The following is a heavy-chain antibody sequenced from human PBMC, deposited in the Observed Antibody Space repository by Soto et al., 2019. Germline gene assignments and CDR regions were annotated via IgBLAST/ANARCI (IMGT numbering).Heavy chain of an antibody. V-gene: IGHV4-61*01. CDR1: GGSVSSGSYY. J-gene: IGHJ4*02. Sequence: QVQLQESGPGLVKPSETLSLTCTVSGGSVSSGSYYWSWIRQPPGKGLEWIGYIYYSGSTNYNPSLKSRVTISVDTSKNQFSLKLSSVTAADTAVYYCARAGGRSSSGWYLDYWGQGTLVTVSS. CDR3: ARAGGRSSSGWYLDY. D-gene: IGHD6-19*01. CDR2: IYYSGST.